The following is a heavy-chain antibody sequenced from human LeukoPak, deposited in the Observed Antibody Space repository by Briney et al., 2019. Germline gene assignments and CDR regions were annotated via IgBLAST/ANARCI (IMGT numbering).Heavy chain of an antibody. D-gene: IGHD3-22*01. CDR1: GFNFANHA. CDR3: AVYSSLDY. V-gene: IGHV3-23*03. CDR2: IYSGGNT. J-gene: IGHJ4*02. Sequence: GGSLRLSCAASGFNFANHAMSWVRRAPGKGLEWVSLIYSGGNTYYADSVRGRFSISRDNSKNTLYLQMNSLRAEDTAIYYCAVYSSLDYWSQGTLVTVSS.